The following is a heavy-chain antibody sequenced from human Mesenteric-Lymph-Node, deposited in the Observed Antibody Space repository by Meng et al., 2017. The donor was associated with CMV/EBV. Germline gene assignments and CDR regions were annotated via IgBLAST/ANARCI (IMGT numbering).Heavy chain of an antibody. J-gene: IGHJ3*02. Sequence: GGSLRLSCAASGFTFSSYSMNWVRQAPGKGLEWVSSISSSSSYIYYADSVKGRFIISRDNAKNSLYLQMNSLRAEDTAFYYCARDVSYYVLDIWGQGTMVTVSS. CDR1: GFTFSSYS. V-gene: IGHV3-21*04. D-gene: IGHD3-10*01. CDR3: ARDVSYYVLDI. CDR2: ISSSSSYI.